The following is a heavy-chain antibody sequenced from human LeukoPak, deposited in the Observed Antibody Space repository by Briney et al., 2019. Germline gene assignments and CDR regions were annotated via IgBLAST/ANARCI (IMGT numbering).Heavy chain of an antibody. Sequence: GASVKVSCKASGYTFTSYGISWVRQAPGQGLEWMGWISAYNGNTNYAQKLQGRVTMTTDTSTSTAYMELRSLRSDDTAVYYCAVTLRGYSSGWYQDLYDYWGQGTLVTVSS. CDR2: ISAYNGNT. V-gene: IGHV1-18*01. CDR1: GYTFTSYG. D-gene: IGHD6-19*01. CDR3: AVTLRGYSSGWYQDLYDY. J-gene: IGHJ4*02.